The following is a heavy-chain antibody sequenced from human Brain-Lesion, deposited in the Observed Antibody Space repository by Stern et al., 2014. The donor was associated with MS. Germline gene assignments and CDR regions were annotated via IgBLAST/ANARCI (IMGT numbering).Heavy chain of an antibody. Sequence: QVQLQESGPGLVKPSQTLSLTCTVSGGSISSGSYYWNWIRQPAGKGLEWIGRMYSSGSINYNPSLKSRVTISGETSKKQFSLKRSSVTAADTAVYYCARETGGYTYGDTDFFDFWGQGALVTVSS. J-gene: IGHJ4*02. CDR2: MYSSGSI. D-gene: IGHD5-18*01. CDR3: ARETGGYTYGDTDFFDF. V-gene: IGHV4-61*02. CDR1: GGSISSGSYY.